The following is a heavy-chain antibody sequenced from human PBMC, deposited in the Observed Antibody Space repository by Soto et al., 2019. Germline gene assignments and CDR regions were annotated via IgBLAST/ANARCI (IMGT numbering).Heavy chain of an antibody. V-gene: IGHV3-30*18. CDR3: AKDMGYYDSSGYLDY. D-gene: IGHD3-22*01. J-gene: IGHJ4*02. CDR1: GFTFSSYG. CDR2: ISYDGSNK. Sequence: GGSLRLSCAASGFTFSSYGMHWVRQAPGKGLEWVAVISYDGSNKYCADSVKGRFTISRDNSKNTLYLQMNSLRAEDTAVYYCAKDMGYYDSSGYLDYWGQGTLVTVSS.